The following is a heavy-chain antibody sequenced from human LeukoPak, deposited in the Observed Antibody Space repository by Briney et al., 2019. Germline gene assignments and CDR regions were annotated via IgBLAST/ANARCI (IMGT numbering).Heavy chain of an antibody. CDR1: GFTFSSFA. J-gene: IGHJ4*02. D-gene: IGHD6-13*01. Sequence: GGSLRLSCAASGFTFSSFAMNWVRQAPGKGLEWLSYISSSSDTIYYADSVKGRFTSSRDNAKNSLYLQMNSLRAEDTAVYYCAREGYSSSWYYFDYWGQGTLVTVSS. CDR3: AREGYSSSWYYFDY. V-gene: IGHV3-48*01. CDR2: ISSSSDTI.